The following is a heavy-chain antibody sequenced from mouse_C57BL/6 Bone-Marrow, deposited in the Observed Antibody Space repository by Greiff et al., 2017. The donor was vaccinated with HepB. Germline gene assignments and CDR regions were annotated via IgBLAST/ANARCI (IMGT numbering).Heavy chain of an antibody. CDR1: GFTFSDYY. D-gene: IGHD1-1*01. CDR2: ISNGGGST. CDR3: ARHRGYGSSLHFDY. Sequence: EVQRVESGGGLVQPGGSLKLSCAASGFTFSDYYMYWVRQTPEKRLEWVAYISNGGGSTYYPDTIKGRFTISTDNAKNTLYLQMSRLKSEDTAMYYCARHRGYGSSLHFDYWGQGTTLTVSS. J-gene: IGHJ2*01. V-gene: IGHV5-12*01.